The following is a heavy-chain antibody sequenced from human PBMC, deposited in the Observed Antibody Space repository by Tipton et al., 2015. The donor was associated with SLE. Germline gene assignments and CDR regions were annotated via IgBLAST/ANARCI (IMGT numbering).Heavy chain of an antibody. CDR1: GYTFTTYG. CDR2: ISAYNGNT. CDR3: ARSIVATTDFDY. Sequence: QLVQSGAEVKKPGASVRVSCKTSGYTFTTYGIIWVRQAPGQGLEWMGWISAYNGNTKYAQKVQGRVTMTTDTSTSTAYMELRSLRSDDTAVHYCARSIVATTDFDYWGQGTLVTVSA. D-gene: IGHD5-12*01. J-gene: IGHJ4*02. V-gene: IGHV1-18*01.